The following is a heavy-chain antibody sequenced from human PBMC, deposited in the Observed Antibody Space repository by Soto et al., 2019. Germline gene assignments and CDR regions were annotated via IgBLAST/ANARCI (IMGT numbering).Heavy chain of an antibody. CDR1: GFTFSSYE. V-gene: IGHV3-48*03. J-gene: IGHJ5*02. CDR2: ISSSGSTI. D-gene: IGHD2-2*01. CDR3: ASASRDGYL. Sequence: GGSLRLSCAASGFTFSSYEMNWVRQAPGKGLEWVSYISSSGSTIYYADSVKGRFTISRDNAKNSLYLQMNSLRAEDTAVYDCASASRDGYLWGQGTLVTVSS.